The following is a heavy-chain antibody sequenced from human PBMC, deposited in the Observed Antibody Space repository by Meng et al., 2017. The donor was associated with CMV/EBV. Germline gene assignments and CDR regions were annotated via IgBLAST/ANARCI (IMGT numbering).Heavy chain of an antibody. CDR3: AKEPDTYYDFWSGYYYYYYGMDV. Sequence: GGSLRLSCAASGFTFSSCGMHWVRQAPGKGLEWVAFIRYDGSNKYYADSVKGRFTISRDNSKNTLYLQMNSLRAEDTAVYYCAKEPDTYYDFWSGYYYYYYGMDVWGQGTTVTVSS. D-gene: IGHD3-3*01. J-gene: IGHJ6*02. V-gene: IGHV3-30*02. CDR1: GFTFSSCG. CDR2: IRYDGSNK.